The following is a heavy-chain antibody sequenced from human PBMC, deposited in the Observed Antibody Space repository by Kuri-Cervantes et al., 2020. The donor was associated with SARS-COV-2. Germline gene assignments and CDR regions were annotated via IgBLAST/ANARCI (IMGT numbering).Heavy chain of an antibody. V-gene: IGHV3-21*04. D-gene: IGHD3-22*01. J-gene: IGHJ6*02. CDR1: GFTFDAYG. CDR3: ETSQEKVVITLGDV. CDR2: ISSSSSYI. Sequence: GGSLRLSCAASGFTFDAYGMSWVRQAPGKGLEWVSSISSSSSYIYYADSVKGRFTISRDNAKNSLYLQMNSLRAEDTAVYYCETSQEKVVITLGDVWGQGTMVTVSS.